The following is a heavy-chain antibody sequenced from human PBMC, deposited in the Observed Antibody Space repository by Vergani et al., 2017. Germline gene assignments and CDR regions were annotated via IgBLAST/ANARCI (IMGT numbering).Heavy chain of an antibody. Sequence: QVQLVESGGGVVQHGRSLRLSCAASGFTFSSYAMHWVRQAPGKGLEWVAVISYDGSNKYYADSVKGRFTISRDNSKNTLYLQMNSLRAEDTAVYYCARETIATESFDYWGQGTLVTVSS. CDR2: ISYDGSNK. CDR1: GFTFSSYA. D-gene: IGHD6-13*01. V-gene: IGHV3-30-3*01. J-gene: IGHJ4*02. CDR3: ARETIATESFDY.